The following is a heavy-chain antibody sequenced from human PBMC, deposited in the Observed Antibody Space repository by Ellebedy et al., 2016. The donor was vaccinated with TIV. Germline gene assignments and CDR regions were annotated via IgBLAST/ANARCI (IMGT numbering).Heavy chain of an antibody. J-gene: IGHJ4*02. V-gene: IGHV4-39*01. Sequence: SETLSLTCSVSGGDISSGNYYWSWLRQPPGKGLEWIGSIYFSGTTYYSPSFRGRVSISVDTSENQFSLSLTSGTAADTAVYYCARGVVAAKFWGQGTLVTVSS. CDR3: ARGVVAAKF. CDR2: IYFSGTT. D-gene: IGHD2-15*01. CDR1: GGDISSGNYY.